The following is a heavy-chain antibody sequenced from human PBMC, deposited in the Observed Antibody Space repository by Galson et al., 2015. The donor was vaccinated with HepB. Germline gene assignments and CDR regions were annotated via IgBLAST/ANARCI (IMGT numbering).Heavy chain of an antibody. V-gene: IGHV3-48*01. CDR3: AKVFPEKTDGWYRQALYYFDS. Sequence: SLRLSCAASGFTFRYYTMHWVRQAPGKGPEWVSSISTSSVTTYYADSMKGRLTISRDNAKNLLYLQMNSLRADDTAIYFCAKVFPEKTDGWYRQALYYFDSWGQGTRVTVSS. D-gene: IGHD6-19*01. CDR1: GFTFRYYT. CDR2: ISTSSVTT. J-gene: IGHJ4*02.